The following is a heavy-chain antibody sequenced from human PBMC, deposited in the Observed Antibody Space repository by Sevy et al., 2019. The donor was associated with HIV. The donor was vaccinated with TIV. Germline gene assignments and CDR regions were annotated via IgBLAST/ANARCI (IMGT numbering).Heavy chain of an antibody. J-gene: IGHJ3*02. CDR1: GGTFSSYA. CDR2: IIPIFGTA. CDR3: ASTWRTYYYDSSGWAFDI. Sequence: ASVKVSCKASGGTFSSYAISWVRQAPGQGLEWMGGIIPIFGTATYAQKFQGRVTITADKSTSTAYMELSSLRSEDTAVYYCASTWRTYYYDSSGWAFDIWGQGTMVTVSS. D-gene: IGHD3-22*01. V-gene: IGHV1-69*06.